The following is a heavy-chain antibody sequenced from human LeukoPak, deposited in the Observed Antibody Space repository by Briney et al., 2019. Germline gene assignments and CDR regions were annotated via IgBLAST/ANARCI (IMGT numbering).Heavy chain of an antibody. CDR3: LAGSSTSYEGY. J-gene: IGHJ4*02. V-gene: IGHV3-7*01. D-gene: IGHD6-6*01. Sequence: GGSLRLSCAASGFTFSRHWMDWVRQAPGKGLEWVANIKEDGSVRQYVDSVKGRFTISRDNAKNSLYLQMNSLRAEDTAVYYCLAGSSTSYEGYWGQGTLVTVSS. CDR2: IKEDGSVR. CDR1: GFTFSRHW.